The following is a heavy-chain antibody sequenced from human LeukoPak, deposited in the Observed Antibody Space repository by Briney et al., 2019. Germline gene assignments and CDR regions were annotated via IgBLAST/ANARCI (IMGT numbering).Heavy chain of an antibody. CDR1: GGTFSSYA. V-gene: IGHV1-69*13. Sequence: SVKVSCKASGGTFSSYAISWVRQAPGQGLEWMGGIIPIFGTANYAQKFQGRVTITADESTSTAYMELSSLRSEDTAVYYCARSLLVGGNGIWWVALEIWAKGQWSPSLQ. J-gene: IGHJ3*02. CDR3: ARSLLVGGNGIWWVALEI. CDR2: IIPIFGTA. D-gene: IGHD4-23*01.